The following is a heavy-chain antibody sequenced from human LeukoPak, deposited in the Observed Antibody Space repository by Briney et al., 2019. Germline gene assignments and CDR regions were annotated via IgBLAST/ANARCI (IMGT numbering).Heavy chain of an antibody. J-gene: IGHJ5*02. CDR3: ARALYSSGWYLVWFDP. Sequence: ASVKVSCKASGYTFTSYYMHWVRQAPGQGLEWMGGIIPIFGTANYAQKFQGRVTITADESTGTAYMELSSLRSEDTAVYYCARALYSSGWYLVWFDPWGQGTLVTVSS. CDR2: IIPIFGTA. D-gene: IGHD6-19*01. V-gene: IGHV1-69*13. CDR1: GYTFTSYY.